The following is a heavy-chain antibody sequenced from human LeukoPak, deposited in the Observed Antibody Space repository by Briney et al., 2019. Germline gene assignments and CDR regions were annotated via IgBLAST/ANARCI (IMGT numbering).Heavy chain of an antibody. V-gene: IGHV4-59*08. CDR1: GGSISSYY. CDR3: ARTNPRDSYNNLFTY. Sequence: SETLSLTCTVSGGSISSYYWSCIPQPPGKGLEWIGYIYYSGSTNYNPSLKSRVTISVDTSKHQFSLKLNSVTAADTAVYYCARTNPRDSYNNLFTYWGPGTLVTVSS. J-gene: IGHJ4*02. CDR2: IYYSGST. D-gene: IGHD5-24*01.